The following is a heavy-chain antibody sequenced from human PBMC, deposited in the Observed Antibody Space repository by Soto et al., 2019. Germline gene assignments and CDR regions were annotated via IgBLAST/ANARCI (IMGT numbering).Heavy chain of an antibody. CDR1: GYTFTSYG. D-gene: IGHD5-18*01. CDR2: ISAYNGNT. CDR3: ARVGDTAMVRGWFDP. Sequence: ASVKVSCKASGYTFTSYGIGWVRQAPGQGLEWMGWISAYNGNTNYAQKLQGRVTMTTDTSTSTAYMELRSLRSDDTAVYYCARVGDTAMVRGWFDPWGQGTLVTVSS. V-gene: IGHV1-18*01. J-gene: IGHJ5*02.